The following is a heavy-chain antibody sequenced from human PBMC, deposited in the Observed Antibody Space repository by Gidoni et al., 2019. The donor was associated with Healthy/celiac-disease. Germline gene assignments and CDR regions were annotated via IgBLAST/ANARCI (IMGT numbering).Heavy chain of an antibody. CDR2: IWYDGNNK. CDR1: GFTFRGYG. CDR3: AREREIFGVVIMDY. Sequence: QVQLVESGGGVVQPGRSLTLSCAASGFTFRGYGMHLVRQAPGKGLEWVAVIWYDGNNKYYADSVKGRFTISRDNSKNTLYLQMNSLRAEDTAVYYCAREREIFGVVIMDYWGQGTLVTVSS. D-gene: IGHD3-3*01. V-gene: IGHV3-33*01. J-gene: IGHJ4*02.